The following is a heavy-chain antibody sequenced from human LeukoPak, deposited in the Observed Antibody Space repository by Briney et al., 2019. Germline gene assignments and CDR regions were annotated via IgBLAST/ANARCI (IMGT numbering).Heavy chain of an antibody. V-gene: IGHV3-11*01. CDR2: ISSSGSTI. J-gene: IGHJ4*02. D-gene: IGHD6-6*01. CDR3: ASPYSSSFDY. Sequence: EGVSYISSSGSTIYYADSVKVRFTISRDNAKNSLYLQMNSLRAEDTAVYYCASPYSSSFDYWGQGTLVTVSS.